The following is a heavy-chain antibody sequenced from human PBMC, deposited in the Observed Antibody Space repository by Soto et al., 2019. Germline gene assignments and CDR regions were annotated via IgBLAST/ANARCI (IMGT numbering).Heavy chain of an antibody. J-gene: IGHJ6*02. CDR1: GFTFRSDS. V-gene: IGHV3-48*02. Sequence: EVQLVESGGGLVPPGGSLRLSCAASGFTFRSDSMNWVRQAPGKGLEWISYISSSSSTIYYADSVKGRFTISRDNAKNSLYLQVNSLRDEDTAVYYCARDGGEHGGYGMDVWGQGTTVTVSS. CDR3: ARDGGEHGGYGMDV. CDR2: ISSSSSTI. D-gene: IGHD3-16*01.